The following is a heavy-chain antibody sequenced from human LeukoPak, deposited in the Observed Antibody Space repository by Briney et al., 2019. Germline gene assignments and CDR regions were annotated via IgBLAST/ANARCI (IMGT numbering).Heavy chain of an antibody. V-gene: IGHV3-30*02. CDR3: AKASDFWSGQIPGFDY. CDR2: ILSDGSNK. Sequence: GGSLRLSCAASGSTFSSYGMHWVRQAPGKGPEWVAFILSDGSNKYYADSVKGRFAISRDNSKNTLYLQMNSPRAEDTAVYYCAKASDFWSGQIPGFDYWGQGTLVTVSS. CDR1: GSTFSSYG. D-gene: IGHD3-3*01. J-gene: IGHJ4*02.